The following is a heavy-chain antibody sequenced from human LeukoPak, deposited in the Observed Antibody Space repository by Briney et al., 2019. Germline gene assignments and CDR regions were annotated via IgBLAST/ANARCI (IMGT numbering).Heavy chain of an antibody. CDR2: IYYSGST. Sequence: SETLSLTCTVSGGSISSSSYYWGWIRQPPGKGLEWFGSIYYSGSTYYNPSLKSRVTISVDTSKNQFSLKLSSVTAADTAVYYCARHRDWQGGPSYFDYWGQGTLVTVSS. CDR1: GGSISSSSYY. V-gene: IGHV4-39*01. D-gene: IGHD2-15*01. J-gene: IGHJ4*02. CDR3: ARHRDWQGGPSYFDY.